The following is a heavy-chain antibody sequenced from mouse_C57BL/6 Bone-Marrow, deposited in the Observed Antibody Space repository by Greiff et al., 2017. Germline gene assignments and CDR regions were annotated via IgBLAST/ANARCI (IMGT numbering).Heavy chain of an antibody. J-gene: IGHJ1*03. Sequence: EVKLVESGPGLVKPSQSLSLTCSVTGYSITSGYYWNWIRQFPGNKLEWMGYISYDGSNNYNPSLKNRISITRDTSKNQFFLKLNSVTTEDTATYCCASVYNWYFDVWGTGTTVTVSS. CDR1: GYSITSGYY. CDR2: ISYDGSN. CDR3: ASVYNWYFDV. V-gene: IGHV3-6*01. D-gene: IGHD2-1*01.